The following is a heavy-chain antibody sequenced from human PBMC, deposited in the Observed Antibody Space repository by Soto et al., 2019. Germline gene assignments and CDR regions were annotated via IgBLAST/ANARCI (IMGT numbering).Heavy chain of an antibody. V-gene: IGHV4-61*01. D-gene: IGHD3-22*01. CDR1: GGSVSSGSYY. Sequence: QVQLQESGPGLVKPSETLSLTCTVSGGSVSSGSYYWSWIRQPPGKGLEWIGYIYYSGSTNYNPSLKSRVTISVDTSKNQFSLKLSSVTAADTAVYYCARVVVIEGAELDYWGQGTLVTVSS. CDR2: IYYSGST. CDR3: ARVVVIEGAELDY. J-gene: IGHJ4*02.